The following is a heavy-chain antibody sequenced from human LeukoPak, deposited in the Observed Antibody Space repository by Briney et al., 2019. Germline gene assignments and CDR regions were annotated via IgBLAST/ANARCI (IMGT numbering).Heavy chain of an antibody. D-gene: IGHD5-18*01. CDR2: INPNSGGT. V-gene: IGHV1-2*02. CDR3: ARTPGITAMVALGY. J-gene: IGHJ4*02. Sequence: ASVKVSCKTSGYTFTGYYMNWVRQAPGQGLEWMGWINPNSGGTIYAQKFQGRVTMTRDTSISTAYMELSRLRSDDTAVYYCARTPGITAMVALGYWGQGTLITVSS. CDR1: GYTFTGYY.